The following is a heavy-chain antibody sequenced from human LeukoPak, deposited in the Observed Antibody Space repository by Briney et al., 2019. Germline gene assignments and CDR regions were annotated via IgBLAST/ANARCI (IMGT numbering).Heavy chain of an antibody. CDR1: GGSFSGYY. D-gene: IGHD3-10*01. CDR2: INHSGST. CDR3: ARGVILYDY. Sequence: SETLSLTCAVYGGSFSGYYWSWIRQPPGKGLEWIGEINHSGSTNYNSSLKSRVTISVDTSKNQFSLKLSSVTAADTAVYYCARGVILYDYWGQGTLVTVSS. J-gene: IGHJ4*02. V-gene: IGHV4-34*01.